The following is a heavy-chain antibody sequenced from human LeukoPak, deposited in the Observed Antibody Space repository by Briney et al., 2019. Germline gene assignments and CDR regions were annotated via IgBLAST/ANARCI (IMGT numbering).Heavy chain of an antibody. CDR2: INHSGST. D-gene: IGHD2-2*01. CDR1: GGSFSGYY. Sequence: SETLSLTCAVYGGSFSGYYRSWIRQPPGKGLEWIGEINHSGSTNYNPSHKSRVTISVDTSKNQFSLKLSSVTAADTAVYYCARGRVAYCSSTSCYPGWFDPWGQGTLVTVSS. J-gene: IGHJ5*02. CDR3: ARGRVAYCSSTSCYPGWFDP. V-gene: IGHV4-34*01.